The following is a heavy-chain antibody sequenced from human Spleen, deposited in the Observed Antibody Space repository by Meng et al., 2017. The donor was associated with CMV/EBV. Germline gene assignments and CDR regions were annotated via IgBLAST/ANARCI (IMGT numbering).Heavy chain of an antibody. J-gene: IGHJ4*02. CDR1: GVGIGSRRY. Sequence: CTVYGVGIGSRRYWGWMRQAPGKGLGWSGRVFRRGGTYNNPSLKGRVTISGDTSENHFSLRLNSVTAADTAGYFCARLRWPPGGPIDHWGQGTLVTVSS. V-gene: IGHV4-39*02. CDR2: VFRRGGT. CDR3: ARLRWPPGGPIDH.